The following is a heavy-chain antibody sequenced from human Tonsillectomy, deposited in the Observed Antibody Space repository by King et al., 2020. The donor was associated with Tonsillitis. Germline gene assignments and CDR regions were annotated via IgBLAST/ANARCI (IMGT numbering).Heavy chain of an antibody. D-gene: IGHD3-22*01. Sequence: QLVQSGAEVKKPGXSVKVSCXASGYTFTSYGISXVRXXXGQGLXWXXXXXXXXXXXXYXXXLQGXVTMTTDTXTSTAYMELRSLRSDDTAVYYCARVWNYYDSSGYHDAFDIWGQGTMVTVSS. CDR3: ARVWNYYDSSGYHDAFDI. CDR2: XXXXXXXX. CDR1: GYTFTSYG. J-gene: IGHJ3*02. V-gene: IGHV1-18*01.